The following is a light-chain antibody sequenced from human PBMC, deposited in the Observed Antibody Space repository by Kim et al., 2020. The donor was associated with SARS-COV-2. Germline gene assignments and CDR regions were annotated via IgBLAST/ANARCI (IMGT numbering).Light chain of an antibody. CDR1: SSNTGAGYD. CDR3: QSYDSNLRGWV. CDR2: AYN. Sequence: SVLTQPPTVSGAPGERVTISCTGSSSNTGAGYDVHWYQHLPGTAPRLIIFAYNYRPSGVPDRFSGFKSGTSVSLAITGLQAEDEADYYCQSYDSNLRGWVFGGGTQLTVL. J-gene: IGLJ3*02. V-gene: IGLV1-40*01.